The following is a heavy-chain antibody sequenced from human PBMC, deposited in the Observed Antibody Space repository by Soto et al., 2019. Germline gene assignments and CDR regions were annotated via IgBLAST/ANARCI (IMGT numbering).Heavy chain of an antibody. CDR1: GDTFNFYS. D-gene: IGHD3-10*01. V-gene: IGHV1-69*02. CDR3: ATSYGSVYRAFDS. J-gene: IGHJ4*02. CDR2: INPILSMS. Sequence: QVQLVQSGADVQRPGCSVRVSCKASGDTFNFYSINWVRQAPGLGLQWMGRINPILSMSNYAPRFQGRVTMTADKSTSTAYMELSSLRSEDTAMYYCATSYGSVYRAFDSWGQGALVTVSS.